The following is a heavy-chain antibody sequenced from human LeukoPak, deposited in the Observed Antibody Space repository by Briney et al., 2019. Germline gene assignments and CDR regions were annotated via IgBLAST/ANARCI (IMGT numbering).Heavy chain of an antibody. V-gene: IGHV3-23*01. CDR1: GFTFSNYA. CDR2: LSGSGSST. Sequence: GGSLRLSCAACGFTFSNYAMTWVRQAPGKGLEWVSGLSGSGSSTYYADSVKGRFTLSRDYPKNTLYLQMNSLRAEDTAVYFCAKYSGSYYYPPNWDSWGQGTLVTVSS. D-gene: IGHD1-26*01. J-gene: IGHJ4*02. CDR3: AKYSGSYYYPPNWDS.